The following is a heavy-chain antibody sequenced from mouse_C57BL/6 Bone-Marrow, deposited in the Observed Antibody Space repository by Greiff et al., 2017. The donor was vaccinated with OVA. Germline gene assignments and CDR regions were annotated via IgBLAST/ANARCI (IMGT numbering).Heavy chain of an antibody. CDR1: GYTFTSYW. Sequence: QVQLQQPGAELVMPGASVKLSCKASGYTFTSYWMHWVKQRPGQGLEWIGEIDHSDSYTNYNQKFKGKSTLTVAKSSSTAYMQLSSLTSEDSAVYYCAGSYYCGSSPWYFDVWGTGTTVTVSS. D-gene: IGHD1-1*01. CDR3: AGSYYCGSSPWYFDV. J-gene: IGHJ1*03. V-gene: IGHV1-69*01. CDR2: IDHSDSYT.